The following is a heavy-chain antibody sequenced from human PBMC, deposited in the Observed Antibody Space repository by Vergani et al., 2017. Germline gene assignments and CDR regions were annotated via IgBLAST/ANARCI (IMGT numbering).Heavy chain of an antibody. V-gene: IGHV4-39*01. J-gene: IGHJ4*02. Sequence: QLQLQESGPGLVKPSETLSLTCTVSGGSISSSSYYWGWIRQPPGKGLEWIGSIYYSGSTYYNPSLKSRVTISVDTSKNQFSLKLSSVTAADTAVYYCARYWDSSGYFDYWGQGTLVTVSS. CDR1: GGSISSSSYY. CDR3: ARYWDSSGYFDY. D-gene: IGHD3-22*01. CDR2: IYYSGST.